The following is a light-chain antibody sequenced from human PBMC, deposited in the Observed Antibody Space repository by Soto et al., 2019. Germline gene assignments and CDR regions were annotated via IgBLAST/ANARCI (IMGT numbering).Light chain of an antibody. CDR3: QQRRNWPIT. J-gene: IGKJ5*01. V-gene: IGKV3-11*01. Sequence: EIVLTQSPATLSLSPGERATLSCRASQNLNIYLAWYQQKPGQAPRLLIYDASNRATGIPARFSGSGSETDFTLTISSLEPEDFAVYYCQQRRNWPITFGQGTRLEIK. CDR1: QNLNIY. CDR2: DAS.